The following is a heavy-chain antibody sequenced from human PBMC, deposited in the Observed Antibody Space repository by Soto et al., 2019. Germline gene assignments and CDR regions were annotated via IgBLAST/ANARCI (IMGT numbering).Heavy chain of an antibody. CDR3: ARTGSGRVLDS. Sequence: GGSLRLSCAASGFRFSSHWMNWVRQAPGKGLERVTNLNEDGSDKYYVDSVKGRFTISRDNAKNSLYLQMNSLRAEDTAVYYCARTGSGRVLDSWGQGTLVTVSS. D-gene: IGHD2-8*02. CDR1: GFRFSSHW. V-gene: IGHV3-7*05. J-gene: IGHJ5*01. CDR2: LNEDGSDK.